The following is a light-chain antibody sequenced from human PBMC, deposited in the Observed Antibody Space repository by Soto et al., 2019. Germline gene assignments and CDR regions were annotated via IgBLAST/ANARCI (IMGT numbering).Light chain of an antibody. J-gene: IGKJ1*01. CDR2: AAS. Sequence: DIQMTQSPSSLSASVGDRVTITCRASQGISNYLAWYQQKPGKVPKLLIYAASTLQSGVPSRFSGSGSGTALTLTISSMQPEDVATYYCQKYLSALWTFGQGTKVEIK. CDR3: QKYLSALWT. CDR1: QGISNY. V-gene: IGKV1-27*01.